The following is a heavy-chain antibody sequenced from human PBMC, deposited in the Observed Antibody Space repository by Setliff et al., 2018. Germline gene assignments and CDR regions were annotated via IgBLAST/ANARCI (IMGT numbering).Heavy chain of an antibody. J-gene: IGHJ3*02. CDR3: ARVPRFTDTRNAFDI. V-gene: IGHV4-34*09. Sequence: LSLTCAVYGGSFSGYYWSWIRQPPGKGLEWIGEINHSGSTYYNPSLKSRVTISVDTSKNQFSLKLSSVTAADTAVYYCARVPRFTDTRNAFDIWGQGTMVTVSS. CDR2: INHSGST. CDR1: GGSFSGYY. D-gene: IGHD5-18*01.